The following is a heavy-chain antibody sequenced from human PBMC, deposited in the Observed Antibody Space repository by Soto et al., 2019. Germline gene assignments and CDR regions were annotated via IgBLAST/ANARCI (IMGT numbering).Heavy chain of an antibody. D-gene: IGHD3-22*01. V-gene: IGHV5-51*01. CDR2: IYPGDSDT. J-gene: IGHJ6*02. Sequence: GESLKISCKGSGYSFTSYWIGWVCQMPGKGLEWMGIIYPGDSDTRYSPSFQGQVTISADESISTAYLQWSSLKASDTAMYYCARPANYYDSSGHGMDVWGQGTTVTVSS. CDR1: GYSFTSYW. CDR3: ARPANYYDSSGHGMDV.